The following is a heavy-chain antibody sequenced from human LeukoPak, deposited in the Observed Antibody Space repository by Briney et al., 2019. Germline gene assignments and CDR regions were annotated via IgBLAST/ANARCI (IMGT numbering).Heavy chain of an antibody. Sequence: GGSLRLSCAASGFTISAFYMNWVRQAPGKGLEWVSYISSSGSTIYYADSVKGRFTISRDNAKNSLYLQMNSLRAEDTAVYYCARDSDYGGSGRAFDIWGQGTMVTVSS. CDR2: ISSSGSTI. V-gene: IGHV3-11*04. D-gene: IGHD4-23*01. J-gene: IGHJ3*02. CDR1: GFTISAFY. CDR3: ARDSDYGGSGRAFDI.